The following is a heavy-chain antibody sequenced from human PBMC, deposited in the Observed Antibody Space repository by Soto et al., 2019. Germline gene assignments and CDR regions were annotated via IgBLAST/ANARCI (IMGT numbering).Heavy chain of an antibody. CDR1: GFTFDDYA. J-gene: IGHJ6*02. CDR2: VSWNSGSI. V-gene: IGHV3-9*01. D-gene: IGHD6-19*01. CDR3: AKDLADYYGMDV. Sequence: SLSLSCAASGFTFDDYAMHWVRQAPGQGLEWVSGVSWNSGSIGYADPVQGRFIISRANIKNSQYLQMTGLRAEATAWYYSAKDLADYYGMDVWGQGTTVTVSS.